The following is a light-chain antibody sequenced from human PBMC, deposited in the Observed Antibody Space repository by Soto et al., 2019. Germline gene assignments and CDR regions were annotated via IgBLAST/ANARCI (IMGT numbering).Light chain of an antibody. J-gene: IGKJ2*01. CDR2: GSS. V-gene: IGKV3-20*01. Sequence: EIVLTQSPGTLSLSPGERATLSCRASQSVSSRYLAWYQQKPGQPPRLLDYGSSSRATGIPDRFSGSWSGTYSTLTISLLDPEYFALYYCQQYGSSPGTFGQGTKLEIK. CDR1: QSVSSRY. CDR3: QQYGSSPGT.